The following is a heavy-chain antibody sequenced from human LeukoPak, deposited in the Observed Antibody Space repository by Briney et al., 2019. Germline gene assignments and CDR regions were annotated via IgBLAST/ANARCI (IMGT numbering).Heavy chain of an antibody. V-gene: IGHV4-39*01. J-gene: IGHJ6*03. CDR3: ARVLSFGESKKGYSYYMDV. D-gene: IGHD3-10*01. Sequence: SETLSLTCTVSGDSVSSGSDYWGWIRPPPGEGVEGIGSIYYSGDTDSNPTLESRVTISVATSKNQFSRTLSSVTATETAAYYGARVLSFGESKKGYSYYMDVWGKGTTVTVSS. CDR2: IYYSGDT. CDR1: GDSVSSGSDY.